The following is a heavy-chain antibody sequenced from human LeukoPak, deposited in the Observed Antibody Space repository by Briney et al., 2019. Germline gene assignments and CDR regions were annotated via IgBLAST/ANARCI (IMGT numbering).Heavy chain of an antibody. J-gene: IGHJ4*02. D-gene: IGHD5-18*01. CDR1: GFTFDDYA. Sequence: GGSLRLSCAASGFTFDDYAMHWVRQAPGKGLEWVSGISWNSGSIGYADSVKGRFTISRDNSKNTLYLQMNSLRAEDTAVYYCARGYGYSYGLGDYWGQGTLVTVSS. CDR3: ARGYGYSYGLGDY. CDR2: ISWNSGSI. V-gene: IGHV3-9*01.